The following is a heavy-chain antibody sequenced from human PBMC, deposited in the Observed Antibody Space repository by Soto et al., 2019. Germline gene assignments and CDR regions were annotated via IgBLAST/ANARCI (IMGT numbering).Heavy chain of an antibody. Sequence: LRLSCAASGFTFSSYAMSWVRQAPGKGLEWVSAISGSGGSTYYADSVKGRFTISRDNSKNTLYLQMNSLRAEDTAVYYCAKNLAVYSSSWFDYWGQGTLVTVSS. J-gene: IGHJ4*02. CDR2: ISGSGGST. CDR3: AKNLAVYSSSWFDY. V-gene: IGHV3-23*01. CDR1: GFTFSSYA. D-gene: IGHD6-13*01.